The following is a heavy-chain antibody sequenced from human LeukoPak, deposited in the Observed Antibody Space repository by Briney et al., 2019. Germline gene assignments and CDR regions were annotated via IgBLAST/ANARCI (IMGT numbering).Heavy chain of an antibody. CDR1: GGSSSSYY. Sequence: SETLSLTCTLSGGSSSSYYWSWIRQPPGKGLEWIGYIYYSGSTNYNPSLKSRVTISVATSKNQFSLKLSSVTAADTAVYYCARDKDPWGYSYGRFDLWGRGTLVTVSS. D-gene: IGHD5-18*01. CDR2: IYYSGST. V-gene: IGHV4-59*01. CDR3: ARDKDPWGYSYGRFDL. J-gene: IGHJ2*01.